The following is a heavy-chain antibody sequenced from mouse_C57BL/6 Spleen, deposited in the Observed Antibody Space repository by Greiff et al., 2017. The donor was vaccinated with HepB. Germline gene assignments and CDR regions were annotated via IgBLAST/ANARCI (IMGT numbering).Heavy chain of an antibody. J-gene: IGHJ4*01. D-gene: IGHD2-3*01. CDR2: ISDGGSYT. Sequence: EVKLVESGGGLVKPGGSLKLSCAASGFTFSSYAMSWVRQTPEKRLEWVATISDGGSYTYYPDNVKGRFTISRDNAKNNLYLQMSHLKSEDTAMYYCARGGGYYVSYAMDYWGQGTSVTVSS. CDR3: ARGGGYYVSYAMDY. V-gene: IGHV5-4*03. CDR1: GFTFSSYA.